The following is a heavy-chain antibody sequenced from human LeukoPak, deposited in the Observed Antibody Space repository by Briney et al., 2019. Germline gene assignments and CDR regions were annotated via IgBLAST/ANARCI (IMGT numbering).Heavy chain of an antibody. CDR1: GFSFSSYD. V-gene: IGHV3-30-3*01. D-gene: IGHD2-2*01. CDR3: ARDPSWGALDY. CDR2: ISYDGSNE. J-gene: IGHJ4*02. Sequence: GGSLRLSCAASGFSFSSYDMHWVRQAPGKGLEWVAVISYDGSNEYYRDSVKGRFTISRDTSKDTLYLQMNSLRAEDTAVYYCARDPSWGALDYWGQGTLVTVSS.